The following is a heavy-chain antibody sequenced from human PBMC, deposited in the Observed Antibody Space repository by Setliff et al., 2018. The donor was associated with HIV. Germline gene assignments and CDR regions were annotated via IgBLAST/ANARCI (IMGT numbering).Heavy chain of an antibody. D-gene: IGHD4-17*01. V-gene: IGHV4-39*07. Sequence: SETLSLTCSVSGGSISDNKYYWSWIRQPPGKGLEWIGSLYHSGSTSYNPSLRSRVIISVDTSNNQFSLKLTSVTAADTAMYYCASFFVTTVTNQDYWGQGTPVTVSS. CDR2: LYHSGST. CDR3: ASFFVTTVTNQDY. J-gene: IGHJ4*02. CDR1: GGSISDNKYY.